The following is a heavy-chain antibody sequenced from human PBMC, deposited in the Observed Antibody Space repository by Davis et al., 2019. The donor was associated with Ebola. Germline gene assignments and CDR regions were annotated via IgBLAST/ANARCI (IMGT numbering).Heavy chain of an antibody. CDR2: IKEDGSEK. CDR1: GFTFSNYW. D-gene: IGHD2-2*01. J-gene: IGHJ5*02. CDR3: ARVPHSASWFLGWFDP. V-gene: IGHV3-7*01. Sequence: PGGSLRLSCAASGFTFSNYWMSWVRQAPGKGLDWVATIKEDGSEKYYVDSLKGRFTISRDNANNSLYLQINSLRAEDTAVYYCARVPHSASWFLGWFDPWGQGTLVTVSS.